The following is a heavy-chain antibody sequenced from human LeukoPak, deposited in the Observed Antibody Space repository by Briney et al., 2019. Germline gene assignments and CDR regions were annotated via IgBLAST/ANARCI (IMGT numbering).Heavy chain of an antibody. CDR2: ISGGGAAT. V-gene: IGHV3-23*01. CDR1: GFTFTSYA. D-gene: IGHD3-10*01. Sequence: GGSLRLSCAASGFTFTSYAMTWVRQAPGKGLEWVSGISGGGAATYYADSVKGRFTISRDNSKNTLYLQMNSLRAEDTAVYYCARQLTRGAFDIWGQGTMVTVST. CDR3: ARQLTRGAFDI. J-gene: IGHJ3*02.